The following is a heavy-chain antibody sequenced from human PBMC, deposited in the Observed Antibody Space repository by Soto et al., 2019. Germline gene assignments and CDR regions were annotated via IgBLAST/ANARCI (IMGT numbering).Heavy chain of an antibody. V-gene: IGHV3-30-3*01. Sequence: QVQLVESGGGVVQPGRSLRLSCAASGFTFNYHALNWVRQAPGKGLEWVAVISYDGDNKYIAESVKGRFTISRDNSKNSVSLQMNSLRTEDTAMYFCAIGTTTSAFSAMEVWGQGTTGTVSS. CDR1: GFTFNYHA. CDR2: ISYDGDNK. D-gene: IGHD1-1*01. CDR3: AIGTTTSAFSAMEV. J-gene: IGHJ6*02.